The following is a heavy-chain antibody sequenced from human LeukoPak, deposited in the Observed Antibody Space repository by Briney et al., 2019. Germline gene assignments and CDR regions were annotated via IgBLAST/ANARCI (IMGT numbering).Heavy chain of an antibody. CDR3: ARESIAGTGGFDY. V-gene: IGHV1-2*02. J-gene: IGHJ4*02. CDR2: INPNSGGT. CDR1: GYTFTGYY. D-gene: IGHD6-13*01. Sequence: ASVKVSCKASGYTFTGYYMHWVRQAPGQGLEWMGWINPNSGGTNYAQKFQGRVTMTRDTSISTAYMELSRLRSDDTAVYYCARESIAGTGGFDYWGQGTLVIVSS.